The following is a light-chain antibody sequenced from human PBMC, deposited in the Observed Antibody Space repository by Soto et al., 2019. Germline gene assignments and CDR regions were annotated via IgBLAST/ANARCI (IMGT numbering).Light chain of an antibody. CDR3: QQYNKWPLT. CDR2: ATS. Sequence: EIVMTQSPATLSVSPGEMAPLSCRSSHRVSSYLAWYQQKPGQAPRRLIYATSNRATGIPARFSGSASGTEFTLTISRLQSEDIAVYYCQQYNKWPLTVGGGTTVEIK. CDR1: HRVSSY. V-gene: IGKV3-15*01. J-gene: IGKJ4*01.